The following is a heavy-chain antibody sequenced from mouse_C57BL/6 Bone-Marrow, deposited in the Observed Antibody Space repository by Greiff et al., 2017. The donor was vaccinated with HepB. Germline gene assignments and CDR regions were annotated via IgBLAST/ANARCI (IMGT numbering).Heavy chain of an antibody. Sequence: EVKLVESGGGLVQPGGSMKLSCAASGFTFSDAWMDWVRQSPEKGLEWVAEIRNKANNHATYYAESVKGRFTISRDDSKSSVYLQMNSLRAEDTGIYYCTPLITTVVDYAMDYWGQGTSVTVSS. CDR1: GFTFSDAW. J-gene: IGHJ4*01. V-gene: IGHV6-6*01. D-gene: IGHD1-1*01. CDR3: TPLITTVVDYAMDY. CDR2: IRNKANNHAT.